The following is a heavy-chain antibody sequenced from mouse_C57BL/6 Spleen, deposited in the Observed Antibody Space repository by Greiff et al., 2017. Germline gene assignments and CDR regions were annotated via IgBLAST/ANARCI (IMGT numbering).Heavy chain of an antibody. J-gene: IGHJ2*01. Sequence: QQPGAELVRPGSSVKLSCKASGYTFTSYWMHWVKQRPIQGLEWIGNIDPSDSETHYNQKFKDKATLTVDKSSSTAYMQLSSLTSEDSAVYYCARGGDYYGSSYEDYWGQGTTLTVSS. CDR2: IDPSDSET. CDR1: GYTFTSYW. V-gene: IGHV1-52*01. CDR3: ARGGDYYGSSYEDY. D-gene: IGHD1-1*01.